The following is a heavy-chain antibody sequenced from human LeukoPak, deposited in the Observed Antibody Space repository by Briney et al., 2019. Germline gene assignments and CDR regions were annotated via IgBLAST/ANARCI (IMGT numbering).Heavy chain of an antibody. V-gene: IGHV1-2*04. D-gene: IGHD3-22*01. Sequence: GASVKVSCTASGYTFTGYYMHWVRQAPGQGLEWMGWINPNSGGTNYAQKFQGWVTMTRDTSISTAYMELSRLRSDDTAVYYCARNRDYYDSSGLFDYWGQGTLVTVSS. CDR3: ARNRDYYDSSGLFDY. J-gene: IGHJ4*02. CDR1: GYTFTGYY. CDR2: INPNSGGT.